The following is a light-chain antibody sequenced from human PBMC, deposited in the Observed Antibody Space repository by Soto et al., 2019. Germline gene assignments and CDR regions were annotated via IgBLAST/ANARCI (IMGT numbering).Light chain of an antibody. CDR3: QQRSHWPIT. V-gene: IGKV3-11*01. CDR1: QNVYNY. Sequence: EIVLTQSPATLSLSPGERATLSCRASQNVYNYLAWYQQKPGQAPRLLIYDASNRATGIPPRFSGSVSGTDFTLTISTVEHDDIAVYHCQQRSHWPITFGQGTRLEIK. J-gene: IGKJ5*01. CDR2: DAS.